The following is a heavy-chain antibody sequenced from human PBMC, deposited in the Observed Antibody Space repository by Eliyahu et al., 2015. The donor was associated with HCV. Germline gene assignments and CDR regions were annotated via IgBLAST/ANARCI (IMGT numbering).Heavy chain of an antibody. CDR2: VSDSGDTT. Sequence: EVQLLESGGGLVQPGGSLXLSCTASGFXFSSYAMXWXRRAPGKGLEWVSTVSDSGDTTYSADSVQGRFIISRDNSINTLYLQMDSLRAEDTAIYYCVWFGEVYFDFWGQGTLVTVSS. CDR3: VWFGEVYFDF. V-gene: IGHV3-23*01. CDR1: GFXFSSYA. D-gene: IGHD3-10*01. J-gene: IGHJ4*02.